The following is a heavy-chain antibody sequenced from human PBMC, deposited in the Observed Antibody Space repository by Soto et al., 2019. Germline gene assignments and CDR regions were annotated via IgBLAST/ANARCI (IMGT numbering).Heavy chain of an antibody. CDR2: ISSSSPI. J-gene: IGHJ3*02. V-gene: IGHV3-21*06. D-gene: IGHD2-2*02. CDR3: VRGGRGYTRDDVFDI. CDR1: GFTFSSYS. Sequence: TGGSLRLSCVDSGFTFSSYSMNWVRQAPGKGLEWVSSISSSSPIFYADSLKGRFTISRDNAKNSLYLQMNSLRAEDTAVYYCVRGGRGYTRDDVFDIWGQGTMVTV.